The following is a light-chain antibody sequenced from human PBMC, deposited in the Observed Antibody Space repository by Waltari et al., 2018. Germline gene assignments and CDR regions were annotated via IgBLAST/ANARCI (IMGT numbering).Light chain of an antibody. CDR2: DVS. Sequence: QSALTQPASVSGSPGHSITIPCTGTSSAVGGYNYVSWYQQHPGKAPKLMIYDVSNRPSGVSNRFSGSKSGNTASLTISGLQAEDEADYYCSSYTSSSTPVVFGGGTKLTVL. V-gene: IGLV2-14*03. J-gene: IGLJ2*01. CDR1: SSAVGGYNY. CDR3: SSYTSSSTPVV.